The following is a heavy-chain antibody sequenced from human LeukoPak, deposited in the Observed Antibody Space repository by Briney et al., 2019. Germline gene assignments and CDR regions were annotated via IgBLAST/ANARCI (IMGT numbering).Heavy chain of an antibody. CDR3: AKAPPEDSPTDITIFGVVARLNWFAP. CDR1: GYTFSSYA. V-gene: IGHV3-23*01. J-gene: IGHJ5*02. Sequence: PGGSLRLSCAASGYTFSSYAMSWVRQAPGKGLEWVSAISGSGGSTYYADSVKGWFTISRDNSKNTLYLQMNSLRAEDTAVYYCAKAPPEDSPTDITIFGVVARLNWFAPWGQGTLVTVSS. D-gene: IGHD3-3*01. CDR2: ISGSGGST.